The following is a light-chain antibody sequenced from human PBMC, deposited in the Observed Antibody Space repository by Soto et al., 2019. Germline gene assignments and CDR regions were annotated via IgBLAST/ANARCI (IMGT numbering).Light chain of an antibody. V-gene: IGKV3-11*01. CDR2: DAS. Sequence: EIVLTQSPATLSLSPGERATLSCRASPSVDTLLSWYQQKPGQVPRLLIYDASKRATGIPARFSGSGSGTEFTLTTSSLDPEDYAVYYCQQRRDWPITFGGGTKVEIK. J-gene: IGKJ4*01. CDR3: QQRRDWPIT. CDR1: PSVDTL.